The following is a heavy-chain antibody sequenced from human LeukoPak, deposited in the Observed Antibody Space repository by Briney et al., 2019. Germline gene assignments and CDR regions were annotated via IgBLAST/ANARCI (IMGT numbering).Heavy chain of an antibody. D-gene: IGHD3-22*01. V-gene: IGHV3-9*01. CDR3: AKDLNYGSSGYPAQ. CDR2: ISWNSGSI. J-gene: IGHJ4*02. Sequence: GGSLRLSCAASGFTFDDYAMHWVRQAPGKGLEWVSGISWNSGSIGYADSVKGRFTISRDNAKNSLYLQMNSLRAEDTALYYCAKDLNYGSSGYPAQWGQGTLVTVSS. CDR1: GFTFDDYA.